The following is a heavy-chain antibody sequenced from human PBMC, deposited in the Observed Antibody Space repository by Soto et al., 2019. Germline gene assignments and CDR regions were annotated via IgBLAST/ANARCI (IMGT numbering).Heavy chain of an antibody. D-gene: IGHD3-10*01. CDR3: ATSPYYYGSGSPTYFDY. CDR2: IYYSGST. V-gene: IGHV4-39*01. J-gene: IGHJ4*02. Sequence: ETLSLTCTVSGGTISSSSYYWGWIRQPPGKGMEWIGSIYYSGSTYYNPSLKIRVTRSVDTSKKQFSLKLSYVTAADTAVYYCATSPYYYGSGSPTYFDYWGQGTLVTGS. CDR1: GGTISSSSYY.